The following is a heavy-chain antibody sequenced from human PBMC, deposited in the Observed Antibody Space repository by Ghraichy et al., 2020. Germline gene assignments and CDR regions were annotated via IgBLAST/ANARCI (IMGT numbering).Heavy chain of an antibody. CDR2: ISCDGSNK. V-gene: IGHV3-30*18. J-gene: IGHJ3*02. CDR1: GFTFSSYG. Sequence: GSLRLSCAASGFTFSSYGMHWVRQAPGKGLEWVAVISCDGSNKYYADSVKGRFTISRDNSKNTLYLQMNSLRAEDTAVYYCAKDQRHTEYYDFWSGYYALSSFDAFDIWGQGTMVTVSS. CDR3: AKDQRHTEYYDFWSGYYALSSFDAFDI. D-gene: IGHD3-3*01.